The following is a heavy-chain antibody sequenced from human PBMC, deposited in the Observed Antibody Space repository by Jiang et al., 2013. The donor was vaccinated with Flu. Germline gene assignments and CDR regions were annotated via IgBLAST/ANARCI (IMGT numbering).Heavy chain of an antibody. V-gene: IGHV1-69*01. CDR3: ARMGCDCVTAMAREPYYYYYGMDV. Sequence: GAEVKKPGSSVKVSCKASGGTFSSYAISWVRQAPGQGLEWMGGIIPIFGTANYAQKFQGRVTITADESTSTAYMELSSLRSEDTAVYYCARMGCDCVTAMAREPYYYYYGMDVWGKGTTVTVSS. J-gene: IGHJ6*04. D-gene: IGHD5-18*01. CDR2: IIPIFGTA. CDR1: GGTFSSYA.